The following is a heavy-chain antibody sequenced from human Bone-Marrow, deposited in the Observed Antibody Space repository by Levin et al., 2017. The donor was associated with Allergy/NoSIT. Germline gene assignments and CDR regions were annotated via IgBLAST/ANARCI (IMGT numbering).Heavy chain of an antibody. V-gene: IGHV4-4*02. Sequence: NSSETLSLTCAVSGGSISSSNWWSWVRQPPGKGLEWIGEIYHSGSTNYNPSLKSRVTISVDKSKNQFSLKLSSVTAADTAVYYCARVCYSSSWKYYFDYWGQGTLVTVSS. D-gene: IGHD6-13*01. J-gene: IGHJ4*02. CDR1: GGSISSSNW. CDR3: ARVCYSSSWKYYFDY. CDR2: IYHSGST.